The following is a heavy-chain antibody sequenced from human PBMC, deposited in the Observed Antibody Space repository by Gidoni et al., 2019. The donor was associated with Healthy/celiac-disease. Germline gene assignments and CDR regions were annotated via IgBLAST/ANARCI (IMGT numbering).Heavy chain of an antibody. Sequence: EVQLVESGGGLVQPGRSLRLSCAASGFTFVDYAMHWVRQAPGKGLEWVSGIMWNSGSIGYADSVKGRFTISRDNAKNSLYLQMNSLRAEDTALYYCAKGTGDYWGQGTLVTVSS. CDR2: IMWNSGSI. CDR1: GFTFVDYA. CDR3: AKGTGDY. V-gene: IGHV3-9*01. J-gene: IGHJ4*02.